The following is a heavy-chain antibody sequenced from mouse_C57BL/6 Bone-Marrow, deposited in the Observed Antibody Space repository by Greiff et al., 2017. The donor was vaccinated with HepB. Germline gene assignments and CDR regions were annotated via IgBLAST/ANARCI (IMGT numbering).Heavy chain of an antibody. CDR3: TTEDGDAY. CDR1: GFNIKDDY. Sequence: VQLQQSGAELVRPGASVKLSCTASGFNIKDDYMHWVKQRPEQGLEWIGWIDPENGDTEYASKFQGKATITADTSSNTAYLQLSSLTSEDTAFYYCTTEDGDAYWGQGTLVTVSA. CDR2: IDPENGDT. D-gene: IGHD2-3*01. V-gene: IGHV14-4*01. J-gene: IGHJ3*01.